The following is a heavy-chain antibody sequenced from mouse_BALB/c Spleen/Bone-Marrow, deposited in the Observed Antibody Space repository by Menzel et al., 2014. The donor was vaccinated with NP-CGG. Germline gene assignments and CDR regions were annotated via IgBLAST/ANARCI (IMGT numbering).Heavy chain of an antibody. J-gene: IGHJ1*01. CDR1: GYTFTSYY. D-gene: IGHD2-1*01. Sequence: QVQLQQSGAELVKPGASVKLSCKASGYTFTSYYMYWVKQRPGQGLEWIGEINPSNGGTNFNEKFKSKDTLTVDKSSSTVYMQLSRLTSEDSAGYYCARSYYGSDFDVWGAGTPVTVAS. V-gene: IGHV1S81*02. CDR2: INPSNGGT. CDR3: ARSYYGSDFDV.